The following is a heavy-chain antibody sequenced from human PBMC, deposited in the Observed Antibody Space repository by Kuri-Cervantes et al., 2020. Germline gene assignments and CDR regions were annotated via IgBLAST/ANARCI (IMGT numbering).Heavy chain of an antibody. V-gene: IGHV3-23*01. Sequence: GGSLRLSCAASGFTFSSYSMNWVRQAPGKGLEWVSAITNTGGSTYYADSVKGRFTISRDNSKNTLYLQMNSLRAEDTAAYYCAKGAGGSQRKWGQGILVTVSS. D-gene: IGHD1-26*01. CDR3: AKGAGGSQRK. CDR2: ITNTGGST. CDR1: GFTFSSYS. J-gene: IGHJ4*02.